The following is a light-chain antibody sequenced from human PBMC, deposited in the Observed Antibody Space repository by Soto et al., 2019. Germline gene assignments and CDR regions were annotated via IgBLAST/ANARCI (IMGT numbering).Light chain of an antibody. CDR2: AAS. V-gene: IGKV1-39*01. CDR3: QHGYSTPLT. Sequence: DIQMTQSPSSLSASVGDRVTITCRASQSISTYLHWYQQKPGNAPNLLLYAASTLQSGVPSRFSGSGSGTDFTLTISSLQPEDFATYFCQHGYSTPLTFGGGTKVDIK. CDR1: QSISTY. J-gene: IGKJ4*01.